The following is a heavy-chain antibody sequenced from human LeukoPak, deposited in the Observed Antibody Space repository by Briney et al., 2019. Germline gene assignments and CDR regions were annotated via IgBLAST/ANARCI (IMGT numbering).Heavy chain of an antibody. J-gene: IGHJ4*02. Sequence: PGRSLRLSCAASGFTFDDYAMHWVRQAPGKGLEWVSGISWNSGSIGYADSVKGRFTISRDNAKNSLYLQMNSLRAEDTALYYCAKEYCSGGSCYFDYWGQGTLVTVSS. CDR2: ISWNSGSI. D-gene: IGHD2-15*01. CDR3: AKEYCSGGSCYFDY. CDR1: GFTFDDYA. V-gene: IGHV3-9*01.